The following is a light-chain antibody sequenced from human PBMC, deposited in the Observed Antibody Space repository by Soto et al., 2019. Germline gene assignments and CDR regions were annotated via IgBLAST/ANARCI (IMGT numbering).Light chain of an antibody. CDR1: SSDVGGYNY. Sequence: QSALTQPASVSGSPGQSITISCTGTSSDVGGYNYVSWYQQHPGKAPKLMIYDVSNRPSGVSNRFSGSKSGNTASLTISGLQAEDEADYDCSSYTSSSTRVFGTVTKLTVL. V-gene: IGLV2-14*01. CDR3: SSYTSSSTRV. J-gene: IGLJ1*01. CDR2: DVS.